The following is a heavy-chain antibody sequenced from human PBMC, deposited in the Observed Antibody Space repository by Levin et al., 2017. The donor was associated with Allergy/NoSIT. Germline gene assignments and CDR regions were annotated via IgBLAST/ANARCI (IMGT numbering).Heavy chain of an antibody. Sequence: QAGGSLRLSCAASGFTFSSYWMSWVRQAPGKGLEWVANIKQDGSEKYYVDSVKGRFTISRDNAKNSLYLQMNSLRAEDTAVYYCARVRTFKYSSSVFDYWGQGTLVTVSS. CDR2: IKQDGSEK. D-gene: IGHD6-13*01. J-gene: IGHJ4*02. CDR1: GFTFSSYW. CDR3: ARVRTFKYSSSVFDY. V-gene: IGHV3-7*01.